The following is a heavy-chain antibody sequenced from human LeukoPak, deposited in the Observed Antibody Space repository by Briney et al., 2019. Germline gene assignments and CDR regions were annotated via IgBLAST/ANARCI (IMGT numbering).Heavy chain of an antibody. V-gene: IGHV3-53*01. D-gene: IGHD3-10*01. CDR1: GFTVSSNY. Sequence: GGSLRLSCAASGFTVSSNYVSWVRQAPGKGLEWVSVIYSGGSTYYADSVKGRFTISRDNSKNTLYLQMNSLRAEDTAVYYCARDSYYYGSGSATVWGQGTTVTVSS. CDR2: IYSGGST. CDR3: ARDSYYYGSGSATV. J-gene: IGHJ6*02.